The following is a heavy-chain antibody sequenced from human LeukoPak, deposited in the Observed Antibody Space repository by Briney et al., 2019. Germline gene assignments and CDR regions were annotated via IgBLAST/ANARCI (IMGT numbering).Heavy chain of an antibody. CDR2: IKSKTDGGTT. CDR1: GFTFTNAW. CDR3: NTGYCSSSSCHRSLYFDY. Sequence: NPGGSLRLSCAASGFTFTNAWMSWVRQAPGKGLEWIGRIKSKTDGGTTDYTTPVEGRFTVSRDDSKNTLYLQMNSLKTEDTAVYYCNTGYCSSSSCHRSLYFDYWGQGTLVTVSS. J-gene: IGHJ4*02. V-gene: IGHV3-15*01. D-gene: IGHD2-15*01.